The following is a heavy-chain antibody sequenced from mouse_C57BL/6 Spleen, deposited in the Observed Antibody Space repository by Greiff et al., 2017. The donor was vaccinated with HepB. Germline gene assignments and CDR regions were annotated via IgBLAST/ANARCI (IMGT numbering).Heavy chain of an antibody. V-gene: IGHV5-9-1*02. Sequence: EVQGVESGEGLVKPGGSLKLSCAASGFTFSSYAMSWVRQTPEKRLEWVAYISSGGDYIYYADTVKGRFTISRDNARNTLYLQMSSLKSEDTAMYYCTRDRGAYYYGSGPPWFAYWGQGTLVTVSA. CDR2: ISSGGDYI. J-gene: IGHJ3*01. CDR3: TRDRGAYYYGSGPPWFAY. CDR1: GFTFSSYA. D-gene: IGHD1-1*01.